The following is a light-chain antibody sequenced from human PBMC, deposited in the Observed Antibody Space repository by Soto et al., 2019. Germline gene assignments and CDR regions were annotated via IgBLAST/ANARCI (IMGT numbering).Light chain of an antibody. Sequence: EIVLTQSPGTLSLSPGERATLSCRASQSVSSSFLAWYQQKPDQAPRLLIYGATSTATGLPGRFSGSGSRTYFTLTISRLESEDFAVYYFHHYGSSPDWQRLSFGQGTKVEV. J-gene: IGKJ1*01. CDR1: QSVSSSF. CDR2: GAT. CDR3: HHYGSSPDWQRLS. V-gene: IGKV3-20*01.